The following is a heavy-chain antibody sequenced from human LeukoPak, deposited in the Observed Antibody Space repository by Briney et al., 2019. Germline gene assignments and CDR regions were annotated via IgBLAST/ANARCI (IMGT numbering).Heavy chain of an antibody. CDR3: AKDNRLTIFGVEYTYFDY. V-gene: IGHV3-30*18. CDR1: GFTFRSYG. CDR2: ISYDGSNK. D-gene: IGHD3-3*01. J-gene: IGHJ4*02. Sequence: GGSLRLSCAASGFTFRSYGMHWVRQAPGKGLEWVAVISYDGSNKYYADSVKGRFTISRDNSKNTLYLEMNSLRAEDTAVYYCAKDNRLTIFGVEYTYFDYWGQGTLVTVSS.